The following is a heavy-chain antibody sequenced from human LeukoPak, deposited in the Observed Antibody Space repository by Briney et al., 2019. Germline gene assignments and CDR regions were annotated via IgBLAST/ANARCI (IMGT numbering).Heavy chain of an antibody. D-gene: IGHD2-8*02. J-gene: IGHJ3*02. V-gene: IGHV3-7*01. CDR1: GFTFSSYW. Sequence: GGSLRLSCAASGFTFSSYWVTWVRQAPGKGLEWAANIKQDGTEKYYVDSVRGRFTISRDNAKNSLYLQMNSLRAEDTAVYYCARVNTGAFDIWGQGTMVTVSS. CDR2: IKQDGTEK. CDR3: ARVNTGAFDI.